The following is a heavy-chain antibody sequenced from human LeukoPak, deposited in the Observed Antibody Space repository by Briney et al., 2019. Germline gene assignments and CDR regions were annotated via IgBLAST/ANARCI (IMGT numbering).Heavy chain of an antibody. J-gene: IGHJ4*02. CDR2: ISYDGNNK. CDR3: ARAGSSATPSTFFGY. D-gene: IGHD2-15*01. CDR1: GFTFSSYT. V-gene: IGHV3-30-3*01. Sequence: QPGRSLRLSCAASGFTFSSYTMHWVRQAPGKGLEWVAVISYDGNNKYYADSVKGRFTISRDNAKNTLHLQMNSLRAEDTAVYYCARAGSSATPSTFFGYWGQGTLVTVSS.